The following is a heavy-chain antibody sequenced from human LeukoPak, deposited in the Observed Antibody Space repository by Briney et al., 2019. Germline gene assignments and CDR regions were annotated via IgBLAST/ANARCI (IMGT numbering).Heavy chain of an antibody. V-gene: IGHV4-59*01. CDR3: ARERTTVTMPNLRPQYYSDY. Sequence: SETLSLTCTVSGGSISNYYWSWIRQPPGKELEWIGYIYYIGSTNYNPSLKRRVTISVDTSKNQFSLKLSSVTAADTAVYYCARERTTVTMPNLRPQYYSDYWGQGTLVTVSS. D-gene: IGHD4-17*01. CDR1: GGSISNYY. CDR2: IYYIGST. J-gene: IGHJ4*02.